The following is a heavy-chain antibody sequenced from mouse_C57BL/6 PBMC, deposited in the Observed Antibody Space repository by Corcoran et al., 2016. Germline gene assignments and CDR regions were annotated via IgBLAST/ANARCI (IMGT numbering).Heavy chain of an antibody. CDR1: GYTFTTYG. V-gene: IGHV9-3*01. Sequence: QIQLVQSGPELKKPGETVKISCKASGYTFTTYGMSWVKQAPGKGLKWMGWINTYSGVPTYADDFKGRFAISLETSASTAYLQINNLKNEDTATYFCASFRVYYGSTPYYAMDYWGQGTSVTVSS. D-gene: IGHD1-1*01. J-gene: IGHJ4*01. CDR2: INTYSGVP. CDR3: ASFRVYYGSTPYYAMDY.